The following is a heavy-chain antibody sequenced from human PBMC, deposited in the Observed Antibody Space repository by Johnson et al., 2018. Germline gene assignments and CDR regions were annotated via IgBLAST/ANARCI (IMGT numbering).Heavy chain of an antibody. D-gene: IGHD4-17*01. J-gene: IGHJ6*03. CDR3: AKTTTVTTLYYYYYMDV. Sequence: VQLQESGGGLVQPGRSLRLSCAASGFTFDDYAMHWVRQAPGKGLEWVPGISWNSGSIGYADPVKGRFTHSRDNAKDSLYLQMNSLRAEDTAVYYCAKTTTVTTLYYYYYMDVWGKGTTVTVSS. CDR2: ISWNSGSI. V-gene: IGHV3-9*01. CDR1: GFTFDDYA.